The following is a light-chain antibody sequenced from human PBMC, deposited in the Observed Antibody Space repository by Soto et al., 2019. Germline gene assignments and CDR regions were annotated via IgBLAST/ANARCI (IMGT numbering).Light chain of an antibody. V-gene: IGKV1-5*01. CDR3: QQYNSYSWT. CDR1: QSISSW. CDR2: DAS. Sequence: DIQMTQSPSTLSASVGDRVTITCRASQSISSWLAWYQQKPGKAPKLLIYDASSLEMGVPSRFSGSASGTEFTLTISSLQSDDFATYYCQQYNSYSWTFGQGTKVDIK. J-gene: IGKJ1*01.